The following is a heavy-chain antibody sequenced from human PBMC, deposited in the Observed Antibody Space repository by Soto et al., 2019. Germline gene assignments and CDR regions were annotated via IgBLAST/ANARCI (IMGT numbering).Heavy chain of an antibody. CDR1: GGSFSGYY. V-gene: IGHV4-34*01. J-gene: IGHJ5*02. Sequence: QVQLQQWGAGLLKPSETLSLTCAVYGGSFSGYYWSWIRQPPGKGLEWIGEINHSGSTNYNPSLKGRVTISVDTSKNQFSLKLSSVTAADTAVYYCARGDGYSLHNWFDPWGQGTLVTVSS. D-gene: IGHD5-18*01. CDR2: INHSGST. CDR3: ARGDGYSLHNWFDP.